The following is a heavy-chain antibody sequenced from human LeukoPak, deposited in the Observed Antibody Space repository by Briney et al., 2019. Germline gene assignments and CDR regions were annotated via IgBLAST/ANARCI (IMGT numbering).Heavy chain of an antibody. D-gene: IGHD6-6*01. CDR3: ARSYSSSSDFDY. Sequence: SETLSLTCTVSGGSISSYYWSWIRQPPGKGLEWIGYIYTSGSTNYNPSLKSRVTILVDTSKNQFSLKLSSVTAADTAVYYCARSYSSSSDFDYWGQGTLVTVSS. V-gene: IGHV4-4*09. CDR1: GGSISSYY. CDR2: IYTSGST. J-gene: IGHJ4*02.